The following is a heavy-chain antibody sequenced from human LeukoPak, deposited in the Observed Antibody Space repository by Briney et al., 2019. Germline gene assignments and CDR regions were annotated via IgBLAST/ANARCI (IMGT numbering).Heavy chain of an antibody. CDR3: ARQGIRYYYDSSGYPSDAFDI. J-gene: IGHJ3*02. V-gene: IGHV5-51*01. CDR1: GYSFTSYW. CDR2: IYPGDSDT. Sequence: GESLKISCKGSGYSFTSYWIGWVRQMPGKGLEWMGSIYPGDSDTRYSPSFQGQVTISADKSISTAYLQWSSLKASDTAMYYCARQGIRYYYDSSGYPSDAFDIWGQGTMVTVSS. D-gene: IGHD3-22*01.